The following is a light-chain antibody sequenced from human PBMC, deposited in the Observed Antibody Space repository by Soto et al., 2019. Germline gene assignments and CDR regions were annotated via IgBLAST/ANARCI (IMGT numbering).Light chain of an antibody. Sequence: DIQMTQSPSTLSASVGDRVTITCRASQSISRWLTWYQQKPGKAPKVLIYDASSLESGVPSRFSGSGSGTEFTLTITILQPADSATYYCQQYNSPATFGQGTKLEIK. CDR2: DAS. CDR1: QSISRW. V-gene: IGKV1-5*01. CDR3: QQYNSPAT. J-gene: IGKJ2*01.